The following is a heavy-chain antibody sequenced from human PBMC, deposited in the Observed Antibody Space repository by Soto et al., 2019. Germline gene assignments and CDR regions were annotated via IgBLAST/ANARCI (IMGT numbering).Heavy chain of an antibody. CDR1: GGSISSGDYY. Sequence: QVQLQESGPGLVKPSQTLSLTCTVSGGSISSGDYYWSWIRQPPGKGLEWIGYIYYSGSTYYNPSHKSRVTISVHTSKNQFSLKLSSVTAADTAVYYCARVGGFGATTIDYWGQGTLVTVSS. CDR3: ARVGGFGATTIDY. J-gene: IGHJ4*02. CDR2: IYYSGST. D-gene: IGHD3-10*01. V-gene: IGHV4-30-4*01.